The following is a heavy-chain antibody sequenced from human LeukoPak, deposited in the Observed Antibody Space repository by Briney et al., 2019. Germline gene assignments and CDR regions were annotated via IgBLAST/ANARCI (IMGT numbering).Heavy chain of an antibody. J-gene: IGHJ5*02. D-gene: IGHD2-15*01. Sequence: GGSLRLSCAASGFTFSSYGMHWVRQAPGRGLEWVAFIRYDGSNKYYADSVKGRFTISRDNSKNTLYLQMNSLRAEDTAVYYCAKDRSGYCSGGSCLNLFNWFDPWGQGTLVTVSS. CDR2: IRYDGSNK. CDR1: GFTFSSYG. V-gene: IGHV3-30*02. CDR3: AKDRSGYCSGGSCLNLFNWFDP.